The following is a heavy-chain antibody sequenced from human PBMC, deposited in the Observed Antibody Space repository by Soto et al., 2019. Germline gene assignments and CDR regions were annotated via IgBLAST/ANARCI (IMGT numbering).Heavy chain of an antibody. J-gene: IGHJ4*02. CDR3: TTRPASYSGSYSGNY. Sequence: GGSLRLSCAASGFTFSNAWMNWVRQAPGKGLEWVGRIKSKTDGGTTDYAAPVKGRFTISRDDSKNTLYLQMNSLKTEDTAVYYCTTRPASYSGSYSGNYWGQGTLVTVS. V-gene: IGHV3-15*07. CDR2: IKSKTDGGTT. D-gene: IGHD1-26*01. CDR1: GFTFSNAW.